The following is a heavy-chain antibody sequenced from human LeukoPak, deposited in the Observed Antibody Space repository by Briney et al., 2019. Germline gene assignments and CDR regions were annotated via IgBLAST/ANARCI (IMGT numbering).Heavy chain of an antibody. V-gene: IGHV1-69*01. CDR1: GGTFSSYA. J-gene: IGHJ5*02. CDR2: IIPILGTA. D-gene: IGHD3-22*01. Sequence: SVKVSCKASGGTFSSYAINWVRQAPGQGLEWMGGIIPILGTANYAQKFQGRVTITADESTSTAYMELSSLRSEDTAVYYCARDLRNYDSSGEFDPWGQGTLVTVSS. CDR3: ARDLRNYDSSGEFDP.